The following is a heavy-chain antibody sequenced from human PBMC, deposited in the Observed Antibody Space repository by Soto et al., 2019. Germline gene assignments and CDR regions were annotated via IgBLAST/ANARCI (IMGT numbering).Heavy chain of an antibody. CDR3: AKDKSVMNSGYDAFDV. D-gene: IGHD5-12*01. V-gene: IGHV3-48*03. CDR2: MSAGGTI. Sequence: PGGSLRLSCAASGFAFSSYEMDWVRQAPGKGLEWIAYMSAGGTIHYADSVKGRFTISRDNAKNSLYLEMNSLRAEDTAVYYCAKDKSVMNSGYDAFDVCCQATMLTGS. CDR1: GFAFSSYE. J-gene: IGHJ3*01.